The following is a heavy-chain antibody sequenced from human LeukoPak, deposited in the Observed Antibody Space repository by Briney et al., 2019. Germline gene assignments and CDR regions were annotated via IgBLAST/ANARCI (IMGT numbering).Heavy chain of an antibody. Sequence: SETLSLTCTVSGGSIGSGSYYWSWIRQPAGTGLEWIGRIYTSGSTNYNPSLKSRVTISVDTSKNQFSLKLSSVTAADTAVYYCARVGGIAAADKYYFDYWGQGTLVTVSS. CDR1: GGSIGSGSYY. D-gene: IGHD6-13*01. CDR3: ARVGGIAAADKYYFDY. V-gene: IGHV4-61*02. J-gene: IGHJ4*02. CDR2: IYTSGST.